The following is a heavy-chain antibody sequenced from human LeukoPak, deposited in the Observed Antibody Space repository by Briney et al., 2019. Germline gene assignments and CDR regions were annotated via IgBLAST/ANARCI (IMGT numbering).Heavy chain of an antibody. CDR1: GFTFSSYA. J-gene: IGHJ3*02. Sequence: GGSLRLSCAASGFTFSSYAMSWVRQAQGKGLEWVSAISGSRSITYYADSVKGRFTISRDNSKNTLYLQMNSLRAEDTAVYYCAGSQGGFGNAFDIGGQGTMVTVSS. D-gene: IGHD3-3*01. CDR3: AGSQGGFGNAFDI. CDR2: ISGSRSIT. V-gene: IGHV3-23*01.